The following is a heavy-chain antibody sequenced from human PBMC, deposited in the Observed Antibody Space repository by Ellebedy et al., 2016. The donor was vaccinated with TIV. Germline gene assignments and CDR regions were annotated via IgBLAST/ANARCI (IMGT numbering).Heavy chain of an antibody. Sequence: SETLSLTCAVHGGSFSGYYWSWIRQPPGKGLEWIGEINHNGKTNYSPSLKSRVTVSVDTSKNQFSLKLSSVTAADTAVYYCARGLTYCGGDCSGYFQHWGQGTLVTVSS. D-gene: IGHD2-21*02. CDR2: INHNGKT. J-gene: IGHJ1*01. CDR1: GGSFSGYY. V-gene: IGHV4-34*01. CDR3: ARGLTYCGGDCSGYFQH.